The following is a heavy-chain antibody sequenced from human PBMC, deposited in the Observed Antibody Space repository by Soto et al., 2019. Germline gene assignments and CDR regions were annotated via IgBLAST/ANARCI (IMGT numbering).Heavy chain of an antibody. J-gene: IGHJ4*02. CDR2: ISSSSSYI. D-gene: IGHD3-10*01. V-gene: IGHV3-21*01. Sequence: EVQLVESGGGLVKPGGSLRLSCAASGFTFSSYSMNWVRQAPGKGLEWVSSISSSSSYIYYADSVKGRFTISRDNAKNSLYLQMNSLRADDTAVYYCAREPTYGSGSYYNPYYFDYWDQGTLVTVSS. CDR3: AREPTYGSGSYYNPYYFDY. CDR1: GFTFSSYS.